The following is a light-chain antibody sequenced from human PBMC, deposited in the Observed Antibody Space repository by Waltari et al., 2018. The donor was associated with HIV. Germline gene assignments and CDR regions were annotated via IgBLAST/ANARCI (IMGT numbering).Light chain of an antibody. V-gene: IGKV3-15*01. CDR1: QSVSSSY. J-gene: IGKJ2*01. CDR3: QQYNNWPPT. CDR2: GAS. Sequence: EIVLMQSPGTLSLSPGERATLSCRASQSVSSSYLAWYQQKPGQAPRLLFYGASSRATGIPARFSGSGSGTEFTLTITSLQSGDSALYYCQQYNNWPPTFGQGAKLEIK.